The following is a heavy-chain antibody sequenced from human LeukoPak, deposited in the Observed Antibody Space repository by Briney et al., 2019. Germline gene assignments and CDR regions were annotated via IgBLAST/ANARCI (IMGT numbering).Heavy chain of an antibody. CDR3: AREVGATAG. V-gene: IGHV3-21*01. J-gene: IGHJ4*02. CDR1: GFTFSSYS. D-gene: IGHD1-26*01. Sequence: GGSLRLSCAASGFTFSSYSVNWVRQAPGKGLAWVSAISGDSRYIYYADSVRGRFTISRDNAENSLYLQMNSLRAEDTAVYYCAREVGATAGWGQGTLVTVSS. CDR2: ISGDSRYI.